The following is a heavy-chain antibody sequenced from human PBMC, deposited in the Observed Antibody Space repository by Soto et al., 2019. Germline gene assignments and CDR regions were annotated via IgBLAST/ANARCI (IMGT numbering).Heavy chain of an antibody. CDR3: ARDGDPGYAFWSGPLGGGRFDP. Sequence: QVQLVQSGAEVKKPGSSVTVSCKTSGGTFGNTAVTWVRQAPGQGLEWMGGIVPMFGTANYAQMFQGRVTITADESTNTAYMELSSLRSDDTAVYYCARDGDPGYAFWSGPLGGGRFDPWGQGPLVTVSS. D-gene: IGHD3-3*01. CDR1: GGTFGNTA. J-gene: IGHJ5*02. CDR2: IVPMFGTA. V-gene: IGHV1-69*12.